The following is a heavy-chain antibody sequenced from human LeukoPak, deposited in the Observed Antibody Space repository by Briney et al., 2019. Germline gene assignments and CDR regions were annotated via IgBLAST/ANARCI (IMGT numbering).Heavy chain of an antibody. V-gene: IGHV4-34*01. CDR3: GSSVVRYDYVLGSYRYTDIDY. D-gene: IGHD3-16*02. J-gene: IGHJ4*02. CDR1: GGSFSGYY. CDR2: INHSGST. Sequence: SETLSLTCAVYGGSFSGYYWSWIRQPPGKGLEWIGEINHSGSTNYNTSLKSGVAISVDTSTNKFSLKLSPVTAADTAVDYCGSSVVRYDYVLGSYRYTDIDYGGQGTLVTVPS.